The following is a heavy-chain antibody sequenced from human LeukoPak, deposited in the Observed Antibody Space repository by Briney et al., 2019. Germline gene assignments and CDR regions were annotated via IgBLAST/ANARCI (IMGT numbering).Heavy chain of an antibody. Sequence: ASVTVSCKASGYTFTGYYMHWVRQAPGQGLEWMGWINPNSGGTNYAQKFQGRVTMTRDTSISTAYMELSSLRSEDTVVYYCAADLSTVTTYYYYYGMDVWGQGTTVTVSS. V-gene: IGHV1-2*02. D-gene: IGHD4-17*01. CDR2: INPNSGGT. CDR3: AADLSTVTTYYYYYGMDV. J-gene: IGHJ6*02. CDR1: GYTFTGYY.